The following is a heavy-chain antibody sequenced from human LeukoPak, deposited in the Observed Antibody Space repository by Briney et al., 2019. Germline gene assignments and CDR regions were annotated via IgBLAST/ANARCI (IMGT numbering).Heavy chain of an antibody. CDR1: GYTFTDYY. V-gene: IGHV1-69-2*01. CDR2: VDPEDGET. CDR3: ATGYNWNYGFDY. D-gene: IGHD1-7*01. J-gene: IGHJ4*02. Sequence: ASVKISCKVSGYTFTDYYMHWVQQAPGKGLEWMGLVDPEDGETIYAEKFQGRVTITADTSTDTAYTELSGLRSEDTAVYYCATGYNWNYGFDYWGQGTLVTVSS.